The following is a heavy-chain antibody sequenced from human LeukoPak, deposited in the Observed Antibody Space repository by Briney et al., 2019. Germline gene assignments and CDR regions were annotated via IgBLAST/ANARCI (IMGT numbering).Heavy chain of an antibody. V-gene: IGHV1-18*01. D-gene: IGHD2-15*01. Sequence: ASVKVSCKASRYTSTSYGISWVPQAPGPGLEWMGWISAYNGNTNYAQKLQGRVTMTTDTSTSTAYMELRSLISDDTAVYYCARSPRYCSGGSCPPGYYYYGMDVWGQGTTVTVSS. CDR1: RYTSTSYG. J-gene: IGHJ6*02. CDR3: ARSPRYCSGGSCPPGYYYYGMDV. CDR2: ISAYNGNT.